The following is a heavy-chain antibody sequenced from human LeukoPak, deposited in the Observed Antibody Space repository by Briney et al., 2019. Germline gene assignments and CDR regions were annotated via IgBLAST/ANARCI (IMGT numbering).Heavy chain of an antibody. V-gene: IGHV3-33*06. D-gene: IGHD2-2*01. Sequence: GTSLRLSCATSGFTFSHYAMHWVRQAPGKGLEWVAVIWYDGSHDTYTDSVKGRFTVSRDNFKNVLHLQMNSLRVEDTAVYYCAKEGDYCSSSGCHKRGIDYWGQGTLVTVSS. CDR1: GFTFSHYA. J-gene: IGHJ4*02. CDR3: AKEGDYCSSSGCHKRGIDY. CDR2: IWYDGSHD.